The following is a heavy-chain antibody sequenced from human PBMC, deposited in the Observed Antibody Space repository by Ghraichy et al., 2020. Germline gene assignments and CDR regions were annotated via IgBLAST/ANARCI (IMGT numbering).Heavy chain of an antibody. V-gene: IGHV4-61*08. J-gene: IGHJ4*02. CDR3: ARGRGYGYGIDY. CDR1: SGSVSNGEHY. D-gene: IGHD5-18*01. CDR2: LYDIGST. Sequence: SETLSLTCTVSSGSVSNGEHYWSWIRQPPGKALEWIGHLYDIGSTIYNPSLRSRVSISVDTSKNQFSLKLNFVGAADTAIYYCARGRGYGYGIDYWGQGILVTVSS.